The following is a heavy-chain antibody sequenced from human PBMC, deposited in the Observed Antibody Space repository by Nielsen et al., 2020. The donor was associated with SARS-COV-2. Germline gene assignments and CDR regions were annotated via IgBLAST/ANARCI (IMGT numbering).Heavy chain of an antibody. J-gene: IGHJ6*02. V-gene: IGHV3-74*01. D-gene: IGHD3-9*01. CDR1: GFIFSNHW. Sequence: GESLKISCAASGFIFSNHWMHWVRQAPGKGLVWVSRINSDGSRTSHADSVKGRFTISRDNAKNTLYLQMNSLRAEDTAVYYRAREDYDILTGYFKGMDVWGQGTTVTVSS. CDR3: AREDYDILTGYFKGMDV. CDR2: INSDGSRT.